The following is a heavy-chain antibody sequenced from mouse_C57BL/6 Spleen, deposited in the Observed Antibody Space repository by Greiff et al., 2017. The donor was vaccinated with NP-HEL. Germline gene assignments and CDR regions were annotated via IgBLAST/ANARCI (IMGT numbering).Heavy chain of an antibody. CDR2: INPNNGGT. Sequence: EVQLQQSGPELVKPGASVKIPCKASGYTFTDYNMDWVKQSHGKSLEWIGDINPNNGGTIYNQKFKGKATLTVDKSSSTAYMELRSLTSEYTAVYYCARRGIRYYYGSSYDWYFDVWGTGTTVTVSS. CDR3: ARRGIRYYYGSSYDWYFDV. CDR1: GYTFTDYN. D-gene: IGHD1-1*01. V-gene: IGHV1-18*01. J-gene: IGHJ1*03.